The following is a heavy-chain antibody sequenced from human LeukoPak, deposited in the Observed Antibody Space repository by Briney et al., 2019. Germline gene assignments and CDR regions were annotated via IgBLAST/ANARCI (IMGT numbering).Heavy chain of an antibody. CDR3: ARDRVRGNSNPYFDY. CDR2: IYYSGST. Sequence: SETLSLTCNVSGGSISSNGYYWGWIRQPPGKGLEWIGSIYYSGSTYYNPSLKSRVTLFVDTSKNHFSLKLNSVTAADTAVYYCARDRVRGNSNPYFDYWGQGTLVTVSS. D-gene: IGHD4-11*01. V-gene: IGHV4-39*02. J-gene: IGHJ4*02. CDR1: GGSISSNGYY.